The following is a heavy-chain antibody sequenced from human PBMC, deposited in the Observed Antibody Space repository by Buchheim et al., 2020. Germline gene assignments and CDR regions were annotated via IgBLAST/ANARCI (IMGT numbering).Heavy chain of an antibody. J-gene: IGHJ4*02. CDR2: INPSGGST. CDR1: GYTFTSYY. D-gene: IGHD3-22*01. V-gene: IGHV1-46*03. Sequence: QVQLVQSGAEVKKPGASVKVSCKASGYTFTSYYMHWVRQAPGQGLEWMGIINPSGGSTSYAQKFQGRVTMTRDTSKSTVYIELSSLRSEDTAVYYCAREGVYYDSSGYYRNFDYWGQGTL. CDR3: AREGVYYDSSGYYRNFDY.